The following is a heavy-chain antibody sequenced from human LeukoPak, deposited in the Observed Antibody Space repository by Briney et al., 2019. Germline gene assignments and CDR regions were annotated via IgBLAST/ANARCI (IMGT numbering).Heavy chain of an antibody. CDR1: GFSLSTSGVG. CDR3: AHSVPPSVVAIAFDI. CDR2: IYWNDDK. V-gene: IGHV2-5*01. Sequence: ESGPTLVKPTQTLTLTCTFSGFSLSTSGVGVGWIRQPPGKALEWLALIYWNDDKHYSPSLKSRLTITKDTPKNQVVLTMTNMDPVDTATYYCAHSVPPSVVAIAFDIWGQGTMVTVSS. D-gene: IGHD3-22*01. J-gene: IGHJ3*02.